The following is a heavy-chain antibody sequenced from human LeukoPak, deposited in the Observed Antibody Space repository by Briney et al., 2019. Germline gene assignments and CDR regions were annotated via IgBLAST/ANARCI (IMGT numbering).Heavy chain of an antibody. Sequence: GGSLRLSCAASAFTFSSYAMSWVRQAPGKGLEWVSSISTSDGTTYYADSVKGRFTISRDNSKNTLYLQMNSLRAEDAAVYYCAKGDTTWELPHDCWGQGTLVTVSS. V-gene: IGHV3-23*01. J-gene: IGHJ4*02. CDR2: ISTSDGTT. CDR1: AFTFSSYA. CDR3: AKGDTTWELPHDC. D-gene: IGHD1-26*01.